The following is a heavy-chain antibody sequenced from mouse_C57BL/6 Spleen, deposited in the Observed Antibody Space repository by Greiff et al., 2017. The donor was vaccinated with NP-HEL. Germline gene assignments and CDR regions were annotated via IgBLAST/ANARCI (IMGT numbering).Heavy chain of an antibody. D-gene: IGHD1-1*01. J-gene: IGHJ4*01. CDR1: GYAFSSYW. CDR2: IYPGDGDT. V-gene: IGHV1-80*01. CDR3: ARYYGSSYAMDY. Sequence: VKLVESGAELVKPGASVKISCKASGYAFSSYWMNWVKQRPGKGLEWIGQIYPGDGDTNYNGKFKGKATLTADKSSSTAYMQLSSLTSEDSAVYFCARYYGSSYAMDYWGQGTSVTVSS.